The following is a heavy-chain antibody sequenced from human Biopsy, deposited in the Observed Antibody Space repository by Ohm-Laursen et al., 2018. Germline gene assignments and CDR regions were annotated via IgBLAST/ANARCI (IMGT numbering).Heavy chain of an antibody. CDR1: GGTFSASG. Sequence: SSVKVSCKVIGGTFSASGISWVRLAPGHGLEFVGGIIPIFQTTHYAQSFQGRVTIVADKSTSTAYMELSSLRSDDTAIYYCATVRGLVWFGELIAWGQGTLVTASS. CDR2: IIPIFQTT. J-gene: IGHJ5*02. D-gene: IGHD3-10*01. V-gene: IGHV1-69*06. CDR3: ATVRGLVWFGELIA.